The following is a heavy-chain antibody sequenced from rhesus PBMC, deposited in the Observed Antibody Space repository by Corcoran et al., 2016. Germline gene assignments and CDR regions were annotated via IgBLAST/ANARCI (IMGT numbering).Heavy chain of an antibody. J-gene: IGHJ5-2*02. D-gene: IGHD1-1*01. V-gene: IGHV2-1*01. Sequence: QVTLKESGPALVKPTQTLTLTCTFSGFSLSTSGMGVGWIRQPPGKTLGWLAHIYWDDDKRYSTSLKSRLTISKDTSKNQVVLTMTNMDPVDTATYYCARRQGAGTLDVWGRGVLVTVSS. CDR1: GFSLSTSGMG. CDR2: IYWDDDK. CDR3: ARRQGAGTLDV.